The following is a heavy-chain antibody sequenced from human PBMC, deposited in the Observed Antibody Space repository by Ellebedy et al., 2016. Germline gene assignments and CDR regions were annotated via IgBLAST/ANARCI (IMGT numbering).Heavy chain of an antibody. CDR3: AGVVPAAMRSDYYYYGMDV. CDR1: GGTFSSYA. CDR2: INPNSGGT. V-gene: IGHV1-8*02. Sequence: ASVKVSCXASGGTFSSYAISWVRQAPGQGLEWMGWINPNSGGTNYAQKFQGRVTMTRDTSTSTVYMELSSLRSEDTAVYYCAGVVPAAMRSDYYYYGMDVWGQGTTVTVSS. J-gene: IGHJ6*02. D-gene: IGHD2-2*01.